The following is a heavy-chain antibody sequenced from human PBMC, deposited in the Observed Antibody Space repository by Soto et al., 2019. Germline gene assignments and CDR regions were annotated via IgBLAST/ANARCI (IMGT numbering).Heavy chain of an antibody. D-gene: IGHD6-13*01. CDR1: GYSFTSYW. Sequence: AESLKLSFKGSGYSFTSYWISWVLHMPGKGLYLMGRIDPSDSYTNYSPSFQGHVTISADKSISTAYLQWSSLKASDTAMYYCARQVGSSSWYSRTPNWFDPWGQGNLVTVSS. CDR2: IDPSDSYT. J-gene: IGHJ5*02. CDR3: ARQVGSSSWYSRTPNWFDP. V-gene: IGHV5-10-1*01.